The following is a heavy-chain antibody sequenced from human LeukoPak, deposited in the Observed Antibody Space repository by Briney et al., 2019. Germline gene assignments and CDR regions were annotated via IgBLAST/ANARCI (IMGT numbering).Heavy chain of an antibody. J-gene: IGHJ3*02. CDR2: INYSGST. CDR1: GGSISNSY. D-gene: IGHD3-22*01. V-gene: IGHV4-59*01. CDR3: ARVYYYDSIGYYSDSFDI. Sequence: PSETLSLTCTVSGGSISNSYWSWVRQPPEKGLEWIGYINYSGSTNYNSSLKSRVTISVDTSKNQISLKLGSVTAADTAMYYCARVYYYDSIGYYSDSFDIWGQGTMVTVSS.